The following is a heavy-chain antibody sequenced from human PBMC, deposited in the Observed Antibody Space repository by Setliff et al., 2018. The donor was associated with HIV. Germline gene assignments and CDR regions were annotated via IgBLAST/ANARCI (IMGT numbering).Heavy chain of an antibody. D-gene: IGHD6-13*01. CDR3: GRGPRAASSGYSKD. CDR2: VYYGPDT. J-gene: IGHJ1*01. CDR1: GASITDGNYY. V-gene: IGHV4-30-4*01. Sequence: PSETLSLTCTVSGASITDGNYYWSWIRQPPGKGLEWIGYVYYGPDTYCNPSLESRLTISMDTTNNQFSLMLTSVTAADTATYFCGRGPRAASSGYSKDWGQGTLVTVSS.